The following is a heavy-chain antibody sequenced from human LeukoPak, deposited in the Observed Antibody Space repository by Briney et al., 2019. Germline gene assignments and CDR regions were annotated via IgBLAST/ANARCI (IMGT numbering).Heavy chain of an antibody. J-gene: IGHJ5*02. CDR2: IYCSGST. D-gene: IGHD3-10*01. CDR3: ARARDYYGSGSYCFDP. Sequence: SETLSLTCTVSGGSISSGGYYWSWIRQHPGKGLEWIGYIYCSGSTYYNPSLKSRVTISVDTSKNQFSLKLSSVTAADTAVYYCARARDYYGSGSYCFDPRGQGTLVTVSS. V-gene: IGHV4-31*03. CDR1: GGSISSGGYY.